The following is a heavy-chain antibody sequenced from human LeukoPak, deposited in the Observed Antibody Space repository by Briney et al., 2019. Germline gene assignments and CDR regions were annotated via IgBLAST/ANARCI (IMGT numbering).Heavy chain of an antibody. J-gene: IGHJ4*02. V-gene: IGHV4-39*01. CDR1: GGSISSSSYY. CDR2: IYYSGST. D-gene: IGHD2-15*01. Sequence: SETLSLTCTVSGGSISSSSYYWGWIRQPPGKGLEWIGSIYYSGSTYYNPSLKSRVTISVDTSKNQFSLKLSSVTAADTAVYYCARTYCSGGSCYLDYWGQGTLVTVSS. CDR3: ARTYCSGGSCYLDY.